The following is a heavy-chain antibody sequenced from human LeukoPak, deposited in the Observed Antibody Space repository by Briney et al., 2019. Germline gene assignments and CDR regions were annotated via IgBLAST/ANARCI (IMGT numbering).Heavy chain of an antibody. CDR3: ARVSSGWYYFDY. D-gene: IGHD6-19*01. CDR1: EGTFSSYA. CDR2: IIPIFGTA. Sequence: SVKVSCKASEGTFSSYAISWVRQAPGQGLEWMGGIIPIFGTANYAQKFQGRVTITADESTSTAYMELSSLRSEDTAVYYCARVSSGWYYFDYWGQGTLVTVSS. J-gene: IGHJ4*02. V-gene: IGHV1-69*13.